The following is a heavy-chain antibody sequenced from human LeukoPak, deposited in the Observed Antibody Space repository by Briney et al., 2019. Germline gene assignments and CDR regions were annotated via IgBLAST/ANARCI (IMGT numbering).Heavy chain of an antibody. CDR2: ISYDGSNK. CDR3: ANGGSSGRYR. J-gene: IGHJ4*02. V-gene: IGHV3-30*18. D-gene: IGHD6-19*01. Sequence: PGGSLRLSCAASGFTFSSYGMHWVRQAPGKGLEWVAVISYDGSNKYYADSVKGRFTISRDNSKNTLYLQMNSLRAEDTAVYYCANGGSSGRYRWGQGTLVTVSS. CDR1: GFTFSSYG.